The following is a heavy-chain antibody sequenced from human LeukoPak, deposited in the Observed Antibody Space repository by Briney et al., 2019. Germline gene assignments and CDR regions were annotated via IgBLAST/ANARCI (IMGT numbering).Heavy chain of an antibody. CDR2: IYYSGST. V-gene: IGHV4-59*01. D-gene: IGHD6-13*01. CDR3: ASRIIAAAGHFDY. CDR1: GGSISSYY. J-gene: IGHJ4*02. Sequence: PSETLSLTCTVSGGSISSYYWSWIRQPPGKGLGWIGYIYYSGSTNYNPSLKSRVTISVDTSKNQFSLKLSSVAAADTAVYYCASRIIAAAGHFDYWGQGTLVTVSS.